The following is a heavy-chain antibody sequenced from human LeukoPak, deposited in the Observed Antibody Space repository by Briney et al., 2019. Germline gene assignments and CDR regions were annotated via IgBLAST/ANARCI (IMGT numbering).Heavy chain of an antibody. CDR2: IRYDGSNK. J-gene: IGHJ5*02. CDR3: AKEGYSGYDYVPWFDP. D-gene: IGHD5-12*01. Sequence: GGSLRLSCAASGFTFSSYGMHWVRQAPGKGLEGVAFIRYDGSNKYYADSVKGRFTISRDNSKNTLYLQMNSLRAEDTAVYYCAKEGYSGYDYVPWFDPWGQGTLVTVSS. CDR1: GFTFSSYG. V-gene: IGHV3-30*02.